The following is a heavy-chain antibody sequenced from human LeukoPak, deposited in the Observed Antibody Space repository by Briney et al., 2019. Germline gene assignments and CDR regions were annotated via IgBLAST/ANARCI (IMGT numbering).Heavy chain of an antibody. CDR1: GYTFTSYG. D-gene: IGHD1-26*01. CDR2: ISAYNGNT. CDR3: ARDRSGSYEYYMDV. Sequence: ASVKVSCKASGYTFTSYGISWVRQAPGQGLEWMGWISAYNGNTNYAQKFQGRVTLTTDTSTSTAYMELRSLRSDDTAVYYCARDRSGSYEYYMDVWGKGTTVTVSS. V-gene: IGHV1-18*01. J-gene: IGHJ6*03.